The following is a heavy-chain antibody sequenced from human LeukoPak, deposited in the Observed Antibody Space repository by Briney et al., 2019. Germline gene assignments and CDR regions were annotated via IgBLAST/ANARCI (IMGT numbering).Heavy chain of an antibody. J-gene: IGHJ6*04. Sequence: GGSLRLSCAASGFTFSSYSMNWVRQAPGKGLEWISYISGSSSTIYYADSVKGRFTISRDNAKNSLYLQMNSLRAEDTAVYYCAELGITMIGGVWGKGTTVTISS. V-gene: IGHV3-48*04. CDR1: GFTFSSYS. CDR3: AELGITMIGGV. D-gene: IGHD3-10*02. CDR2: ISGSSSTI.